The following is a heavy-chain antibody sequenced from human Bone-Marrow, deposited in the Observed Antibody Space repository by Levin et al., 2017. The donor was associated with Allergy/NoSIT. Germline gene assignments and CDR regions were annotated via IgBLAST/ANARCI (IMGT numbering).Heavy chain of an antibody. J-gene: IGHJ4*02. CDR1: GFTFSDYY. CDR2: ISGTGNTI. CDR3: ARASGDYIFRD. Sequence: SCAASGFTFSDYYMTWIRQAPGKGPEWISYISGTGNTIFYADSVRGRFTFSRDNAKNSVFMEMTSLRVEDTAVYYCARASGDYIFRDWGQGTLVTVSS. D-gene: IGHD4-17*01. V-gene: IGHV3-11*01.